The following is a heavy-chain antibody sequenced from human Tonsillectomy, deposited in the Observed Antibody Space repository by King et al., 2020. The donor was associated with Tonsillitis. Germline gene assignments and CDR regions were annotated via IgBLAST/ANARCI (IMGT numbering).Heavy chain of an antibody. D-gene: IGHD1-26*01. Sequence: VQLQQWGAGLLKPSDTLSLTCAVYGGPFSDYYWSWIRQPPGKGLEWIGQINHSGNTNYNPSLKSRVTMSVDTSKNQVSVRLSSVTAADTAVYSCARVSGSYGGGFDSWGQGTLVTVSS. V-gene: IGHV4-34*01. J-gene: IGHJ4*02. CDR1: GGPFSDYY. CDR3: ARVSGSYGGGFDS. CDR2: INHSGNT.